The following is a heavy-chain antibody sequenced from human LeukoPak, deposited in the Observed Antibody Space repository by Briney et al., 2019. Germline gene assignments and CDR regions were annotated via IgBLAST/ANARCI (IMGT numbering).Heavy chain of an antibody. CDR2: IYHIGTT. CDR3: ARPHPLYGAGSFVF. V-gene: IGHV4-59*12. Sequence: SETLSLTCTASGGSISSYFWSWLRQPPGKGLEWIGHIYHIGTTIYNPSLMGGGAISNDTSNSQFSLKRNSVTAADTAVYYCARPHPLYGAGSFVFWGQGTVVAVSA. J-gene: IGHJ4*02. CDR1: GGSISSYF. D-gene: IGHD3-10*01.